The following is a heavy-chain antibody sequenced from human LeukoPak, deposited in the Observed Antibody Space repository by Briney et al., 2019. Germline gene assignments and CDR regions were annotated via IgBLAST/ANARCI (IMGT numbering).Heavy chain of an antibody. CDR3: ARSQGPYCFDF. CDR2: IYSSGNT. J-gene: IGHJ3*01. CDR1: GGSINSYY. V-gene: IGHV4-4*07. Sequence: SETLSLTCTVSGGSINSYYGSWIRQPAGKGLEWIGRIYSSGNTNDNPSLKSRVTMSVDTSKNQCSLNMSSVTAADTAVYYCARSQGPYCFDFWGQGIMVTVSS. D-gene: IGHD2-15*01.